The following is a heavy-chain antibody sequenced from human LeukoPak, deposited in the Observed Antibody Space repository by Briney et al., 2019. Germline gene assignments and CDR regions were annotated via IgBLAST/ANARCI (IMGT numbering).Heavy chain of an antibody. V-gene: IGHV4-34*01. CDR3: ARGQYGRSIDY. Sequence: SETLSLTCAVYGGSFSGYYWSLIRQPPGKGLEWIGEINHSGSTNYNPSLKSRVTISVDTSKNQFSLKLSSVTAADTAVYYCARGQYGRSIDYWGQGTLVTVSS. D-gene: IGHD1-26*01. J-gene: IGHJ4*02. CDR2: INHSGST. CDR1: GGSFSGYY.